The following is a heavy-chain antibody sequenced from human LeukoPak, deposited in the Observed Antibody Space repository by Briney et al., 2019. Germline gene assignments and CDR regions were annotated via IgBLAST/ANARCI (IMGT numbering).Heavy chain of an antibody. CDR2: ISKNGDDT. J-gene: IGHJ4*02. CDR3: VQVGSNYYLN. CDR1: GFTFSDYP. D-gene: IGHD4-11*01. V-gene: IGHV3-64D*06. Sequence: GGSLRLSCSVSGFTFSDYPMHWVRQTLGKGLEYVSAISKNGDDTYYADSVKGRFTISRDNSKNTLYLQMSSLRTEDAAVFYCVQVGSNYYLNWGQGTLVIVSS.